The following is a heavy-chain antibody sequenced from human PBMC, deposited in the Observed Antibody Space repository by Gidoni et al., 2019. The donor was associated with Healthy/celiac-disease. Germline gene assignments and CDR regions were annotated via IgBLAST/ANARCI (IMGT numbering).Heavy chain of an antibody. Sequence: QVQLQQWGAGLLKPSETLSLTCAVYGGSFSGYYWSWIRQPPGKGLEWIGEINHSGSTNYNPSLKSRVTISVDTSKNQFSLKLSSVTAADTAVYYCARGHDTDSSTRGALGTTRYYYGMDVWGQGTTVTVSS. J-gene: IGHJ6*02. V-gene: IGHV4-34*01. CDR1: GGSFSGYY. D-gene: IGHD6-13*01. CDR3: ARGHDTDSSTRGALGTTRYYYGMDV. CDR2: INHSGST.